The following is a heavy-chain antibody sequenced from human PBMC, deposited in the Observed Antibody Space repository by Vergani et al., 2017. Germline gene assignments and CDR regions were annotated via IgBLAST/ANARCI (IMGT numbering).Heavy chain of an antibody. V-gene: IGHV3-23*01. D-gene: IGHD3-9*01. J-gene: IGHJ6*02. Sequence: EVQLLESGGGLVQPGGSLRLSCAASGFTFSNAWMSWVRKAPGKGLEWVSAISGSGGTTYYADSVKGRFTISRDKSKNTLYLQMNNLRAEETAVDYCAKATETGYYYGMDVWGQGTTVTVSS. CDR1: GFTFSNAW. CDR3: AKATETGYYYGMDV. CDR2: ISGSGGTT.